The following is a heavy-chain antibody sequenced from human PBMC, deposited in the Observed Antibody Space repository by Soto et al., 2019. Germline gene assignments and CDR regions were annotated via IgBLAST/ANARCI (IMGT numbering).Heavy chain of an antibody. J-gene: IGHJ3*02. V-gene: IGHV3-21*02. Sequence: EVQLVESGGGLVKPGGSPRLSCAASGFTFSDYSMLWVRQAPGKGLEWLSFIANGDNHIFYSDSVKGRFTISRDNAKNSLYLQLNSLRADDTAVYYCARENGHCSDACNRGAFDIWGHGTMVTVSS. CDR3: ARENGHCSDACNRGAFDI. D-gene: IGHD6-19*01. CDR1: GFTFSDYS. CDR2: IANGDNHI.